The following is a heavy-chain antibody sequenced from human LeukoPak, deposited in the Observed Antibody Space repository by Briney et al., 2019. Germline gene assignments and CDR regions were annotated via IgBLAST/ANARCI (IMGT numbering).Heavy chain of an antibody. CDR2: INHSGST. Sequence: SETLSLTCAVYGGSFSGYYWSWIRQPPGKGLEWIGEINHSGSTNYNPSLKSRVTISVDTSKNQFSLKLSSVTAADTAVYYCARDVGVVVPAATVRWFDPWGQGTLVTVSS. D-gene: IGHD2-2*01. CDR3: ARDVGVVVPAATVRWFDP. CDR1: GGSFSGYY. J-gene: IGHJ5*02. V-gene: IGHV4-34*01.